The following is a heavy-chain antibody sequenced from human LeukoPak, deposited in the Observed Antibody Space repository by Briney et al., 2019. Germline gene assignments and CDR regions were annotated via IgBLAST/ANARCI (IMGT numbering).Heavy chain of an antibody. Sequence: ASAKVSCKASGYTFTSYAMHWVRQAPGQRLEWMGWINAGNGNTKYSQKFQGRVTITRDTSASTAYMELSSLRSEDTAVYYCARTGYDFWSGPILLYFDYWGQGTLVTVSS. CDR2: INAGNGNT. J-gene: IGHJ4*02. V-gene: IGHV1-3*01. CDR3: ARTGYDFWSGPILLYFDY. D-gene: IGHD3-3*01. CDR1: GYTFTSYA.